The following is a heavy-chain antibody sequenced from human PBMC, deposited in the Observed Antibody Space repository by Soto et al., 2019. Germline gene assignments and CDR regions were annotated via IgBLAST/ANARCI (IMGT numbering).Heavy chain of an antibody. CDR1: GFTFSSYG. J-gene: IGHJ4*02. D-gene: IGHD3-3*01. CDR3: AKDYDFWSGQDY. CDR2: ISHDGSNK. V-gene: IGHV3-30*18. Sequence: LRLSCAASGFTFSSYGMHWVRQAPGKGLEWVAVISHDGSNKYYADSVKGRFTISRDNSKNTLYLQMNSLRAEDTAVYYCAKDYDFWSGQDYWGQGTLVTVSS.